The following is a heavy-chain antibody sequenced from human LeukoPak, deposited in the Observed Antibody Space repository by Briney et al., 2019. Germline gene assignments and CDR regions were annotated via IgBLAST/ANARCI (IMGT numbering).Heavy chain of an antibody. J-gene: IGHJ6*03. CDR1: GFTFSSYE. CDR3: ARVPPHYGSGSYKFYYYYMDV. D-gene: IGHD3-10*01. V-gene: IGHV3-48*03. Sequence: PGGSLRLSCAASGFTFSSYEMNWVRQAPGKGLEWVSYISSSGSTIYYADSVKGRFTISRDNAKNSLYLQMNSLRAEDTAVYYCARVPPHYGSGSYKFYYYYMDVWGKGTTVTISS. CDR2: ISSSGSTI.